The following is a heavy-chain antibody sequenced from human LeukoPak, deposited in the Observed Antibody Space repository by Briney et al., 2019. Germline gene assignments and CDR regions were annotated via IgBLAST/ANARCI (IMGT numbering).Heavy chain of an antibody. D-gene: IGHD3-22*01. CDR3: ARDRRDYYDSSGYFDY. J-gene: IGHJ4*02. CDR1: GGSISSYY. Sequence: SETLSLTCTVSGGSISSYYWSWIRQPPGKGLEWIGYIYYSGTTNYNPSLKSRVTISVDTSKNQFSLKLSSVTAADTAMYYCARDRRDYYDSSGYFDYWGQGTLVTVSS. CDR2: IYYSGTT. V-gene: IGHV4-59*01.